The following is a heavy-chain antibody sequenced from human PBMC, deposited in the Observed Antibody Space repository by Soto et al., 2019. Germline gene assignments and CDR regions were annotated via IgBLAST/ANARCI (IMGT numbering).Heavy chain of an antibody. J-gene: IGHJ5*02. D-gene: IGHD3-16*01. Sequence: QVQLVQSGAEVKKPGSSVKVSCKASGGTFSSYAISWVRQAPGHGLEWMGGIIPIFGTANYAQKFQGRVTITADECTSTAYMELSSLRSEDTAVYYCAGEVMANGWFDPWGQGTLVTVSS. CDR2: IIPIFGTA. V-gene: IGHV1-69*01. CDR3: AGEVMANGWFDP. CDR1: GGTFSSYA.